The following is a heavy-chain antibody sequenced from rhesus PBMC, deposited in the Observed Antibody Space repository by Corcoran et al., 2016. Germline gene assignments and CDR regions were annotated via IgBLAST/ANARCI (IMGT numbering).Heavy chain of an antibody. D-gene: IGHD2-39*02. J-gene: IGHJ5-1*01. CDR1: GASISSHW. Sequence: QVQLQESGPGLVKPSETLSLTCAVSGASISSHWWNWIRQPPGKGREWIGEINGNSGSTNYNPSLKSRVTISKDASKNQFSLKLSSVTAADTAVYYCARSGGDGVPHNRFDVWGPGVLVTVSS. CDR3: ARSGGDGVPHNRFDV. CDR2: INGNSGST. V-gene: IGHV4-80*01.